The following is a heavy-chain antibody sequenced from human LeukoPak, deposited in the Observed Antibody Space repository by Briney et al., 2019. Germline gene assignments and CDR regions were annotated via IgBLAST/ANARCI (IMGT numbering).Heavy chain of an antibody. CDR2: ISSSGSTI. CDR3: ARTQTDNAFDI. CDR1: GFTFSDYY. V-gene: IGHV3-11*01. Sequence: GGSLRLSCAASGFTFSDYYMSWIRQAPGKGLEWASYISSSGSTIYYADSVKGRFTISRDNAKNSLYLQMNSLRAEDTAVYYCARTQTDNAFDIWGQGTMVTVSS. J-gene: IGHJ3*02. D-gene: IGHD1-14*01.